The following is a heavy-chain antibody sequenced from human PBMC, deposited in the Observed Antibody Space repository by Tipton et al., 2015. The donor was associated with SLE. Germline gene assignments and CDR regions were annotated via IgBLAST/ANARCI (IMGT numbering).Heavy chain of an antibody. CDR3: ARLRPPYLDY. CDR1: GGSISSSSYY. Sequence: TLSLTCTVSGGSISSSSYYWGWIRQPPGKGLEWIGSIYYSGSTYYNPSLKSRVTISVDTSKNQFSLKLSSVTAADTVVYYCARLRPPYLDYWGQGTLVTVSS. D-gene: IGHD6-6*01. V-gene: IGHV4-39*07. CDR2: IYYSGST. J-gene: IGHJ4*02.